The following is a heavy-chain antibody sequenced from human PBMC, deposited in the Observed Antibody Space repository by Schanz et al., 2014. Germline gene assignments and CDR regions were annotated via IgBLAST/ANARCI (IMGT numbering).Heavy chain of an antibody. V-gene: IGHV3-74*01. Sequence: EVQLVQSGGGLVQPGGSLRLSCAASGFTFSSHWMHWVRQDPGKGLVWVARINSVGSNTDYADSVTGRFTISRDNAKNTLYLQMNTLRAEDSAVYYCARKMKLGVYGGKGHDYLAVCGHGTMDTVSS. CDR3: ARKMKLGVYGGKGHDYLAV. CDR1: GFTFSSHW. J-gene: IGHJ3*01. CDR2: INSVGSNT. D-gene: IGHD4-17*01.